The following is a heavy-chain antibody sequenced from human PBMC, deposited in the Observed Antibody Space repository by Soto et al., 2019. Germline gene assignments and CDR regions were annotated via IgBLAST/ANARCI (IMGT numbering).Heavy chain of an antibody. V-gene: IGHV1-46*01. Sequence: QVRLVQSGAEVKRPGASVTLSCRATGYTFSIHYIHWVQQAPGQGLEWMGIINPSVGTTSYAQRFQGRGTPPRDTAITTCVLGLTGLATQDTATYFRPKHPLPPGEINGYCSGGACNSPPGRMDAWGQGTTVTGS. J-gene: IGHJ6*02. CDR2: INPSVGTT. CDR3: PKHPLPPGEINGYCSGGACNSPPGRMDA. CDR1: GYTFSIHY. D-gene: IGHD2-15*01.